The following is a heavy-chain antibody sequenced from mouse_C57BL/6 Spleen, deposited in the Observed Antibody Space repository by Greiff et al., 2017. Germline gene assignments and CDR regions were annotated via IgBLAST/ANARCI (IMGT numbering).Heavy chain of an antibody. CDR2: INPGSGGT. CDR1: GYAFTNYL. CDR3: ARAGGSSYENWYFDV. J-gene: IGHJ1*03. V-gene: IGHV1-54*01. Sequence: VQLQESGAELVRPGTSVKVSCKASGYAFTNYLIEWVKQRPGQGLEWIGVINPGSGGTNYNEKFKGKATLPADKSSSTAYMQLSSLTSEDSAVYFCARAGGSSYENWYFDVWGTGTTVTVSS. D-gene: IGHD1-1*01.